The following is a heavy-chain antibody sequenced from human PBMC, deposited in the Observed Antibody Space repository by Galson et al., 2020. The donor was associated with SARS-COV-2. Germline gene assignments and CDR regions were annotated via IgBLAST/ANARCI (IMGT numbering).Heavy chain of an antibody. V-gene: IGHV3-11*04. CDR2: ITSSSTTI. Sequence: NSGGSLRLSCAASGSSFFDYYMTWVRQAPGKGLEWVSYITSSSTTIFYADSVKGRFTISRDNSKNSLYLQMNSLRVEDTAVYYCASGRIRFSEWTNPIGYWGQGTLVTVSS. D-gene: IGHD3-3*01. J-gene: IGHJ4*02. CDR1: GSSFFDYY. CDR3: ASGRIRFSEWTNPIGY.